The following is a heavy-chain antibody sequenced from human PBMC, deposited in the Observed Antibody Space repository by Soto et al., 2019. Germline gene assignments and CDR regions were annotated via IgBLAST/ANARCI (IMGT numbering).Heavy chain of an antibody. CDR1: GFTFSSYA. CDR3: ARDPRYYYGSGSYENYYYYGMDV. V-gene: IGHV3-30-3*01. D-gene: IGHD3-10*01. CDR2: ISYDGSNK. J-gene: IGHJ6*02. Sequence: GGSLRLSCAASGFTFSSYAMHWVRQAPGKGLEWVAVISYDGSNKYYADSVKGRFTISRDNSKNTLYLQMNSLRAEDTAVYYCARDPRYYYGSGSYENYYYYGMDVWGQGTTVTVSS.